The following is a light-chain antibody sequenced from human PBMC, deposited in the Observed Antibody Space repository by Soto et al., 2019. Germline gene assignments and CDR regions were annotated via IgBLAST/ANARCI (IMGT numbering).Light chain of an antibody. CDR2: DAS. CDR1: QSVRSNY. J-gene: IGKJ4*01. V-gene: IGKV3D-20*02. CDR3: QQRSNWPPALT. Sequence: ENVLTQSPGTLSLSPGERATLSCRASQSVRSNYLAWYQQTPGQPPRLLIYDASTRAPGIPDRFSGSGSGTDFTLTIRGLEPEDFAVYYCQQRSNWPPALTFGGGTKVDIK.